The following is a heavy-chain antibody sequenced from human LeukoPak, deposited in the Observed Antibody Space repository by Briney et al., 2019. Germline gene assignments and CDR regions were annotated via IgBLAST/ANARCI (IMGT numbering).Heavy chain of an antibody. Sequence: SETLSLTCSVSGGAISSYYWSWIRQPPGKGLEYIGYSYYSGSTDYNPSLKSRVTISVDTSKNQFSLKLSSVTAADTAVYCCARYGDGSMDVWGQGTTVTVSS. CDR3: ARYGDGSMDV. D-gene: IGHD4-17*01. J-gene: IGHJ6*02. V-gene: IGHV4-59*01. CDR2: SYYSGST. CDR1: GGAISSYY.